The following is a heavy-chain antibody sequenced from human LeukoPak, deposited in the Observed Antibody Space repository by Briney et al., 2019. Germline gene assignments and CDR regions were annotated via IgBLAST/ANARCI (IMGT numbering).Heavy chain of an antibody. Sequence: PSETLSLTCTVSGGSISSYYWSWIRQPPGKGLEWIRYIYYSGSTNYNPSLKNRVTISVDTSKNQFSLKLSSVTAADTAVYYCARRPRHYYGSGSQDAFDIWGQGTMVTVSS. CDR1: GGSISSYY. D-gene: IGHD3-10*01. V-gene: IGHV4-59*08. CDR3: ARRPRHYYGSGSQDAFDI. J-gene: IGHJ3*02. CDR2: IYYSGST.